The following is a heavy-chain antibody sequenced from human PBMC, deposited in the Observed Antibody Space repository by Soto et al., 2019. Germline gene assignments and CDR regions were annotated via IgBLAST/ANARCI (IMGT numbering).Heavy chain of an antibody. CDR2: ISGSGGST. CDR3: AKDISGST. CDR1: GFTFSTNA. D-gene: IGHD6-19*01. Sequence: EVQLLESGGGVVQPGGSLRLSCAASGFTFSTNAMSWVRQAPGKGLEWVSAISGSGGSTYYADSVQGRFTISRDNSKNTLYLQMNSLRAEDTAVYYCAKDISGSTWGQGTLVTVSS. V-gene: IGHV3-23*01. J-gene: IGHJ4*02.